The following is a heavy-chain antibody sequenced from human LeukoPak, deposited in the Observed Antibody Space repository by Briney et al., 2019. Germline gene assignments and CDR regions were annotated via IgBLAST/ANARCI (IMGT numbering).Heavy chain of an antibody. CDR1: GGSFSGYY. V-gene: IGHV4-34*01. CDR2: INHSGST. CDR3: ARAACSSTSCYSYYYYGMDV. D-gene: IGHD2-2*01. Sequence: PSETLSLTCAVYGGSFSGYYWSWLRQPPGKGLEWIGEINHSGSTNYNPSLKSRLTISVDTSKNQFSLKLSSVTAADTAVYYCARAACSSTSCYSYYYYGMDVWGQGTTVTVSS. J-gene: IGHJ6*02.